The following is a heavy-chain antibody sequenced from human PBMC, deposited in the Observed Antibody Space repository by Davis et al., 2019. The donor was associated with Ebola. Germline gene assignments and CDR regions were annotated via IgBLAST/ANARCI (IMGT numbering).Heavy chain of an antibody. D-gene: IGHD1-26*01. J-gene: IGHJ4*02. Sequence: GESLKISCAASGFTFSSYAMSWVRQAPGKGLEWVSAISGSGGSTYYADSVKGRFTISRDNSKNTLYLQMNSLRAEDTAVYYCAKGQESGSTSFDYWGQGTLVTVSS. CDR2: ISGSGGST. V-gene: IGHV3-23*01. CDR3: AKGQESGSTSFDY. CDR1: GFTFSSYA.